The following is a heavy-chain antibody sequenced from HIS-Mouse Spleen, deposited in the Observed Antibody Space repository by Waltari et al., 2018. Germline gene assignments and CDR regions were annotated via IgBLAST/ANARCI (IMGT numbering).Heavy chain of an antibody. Sequence: QVTLRESGPALVKPTQTLTLTCTFSGFSLSTSGLCVSWIRPPPGKALGWLARIDWDDDKYYSTSLKTRLTISRDTSKNQVVLTMTNMDPLDTATYYCARIAEGYTSGWYAFDYWGQGTLVTVSS. CDR3: ARIAEGYTSGWYAFDY. CDR1: GFSLSTSGLC. D-gene: IGHD6-19*01. CDR2: IDWDDDK. V-gene: IGHV2-70*15. J-gene: IGHJ4*02.